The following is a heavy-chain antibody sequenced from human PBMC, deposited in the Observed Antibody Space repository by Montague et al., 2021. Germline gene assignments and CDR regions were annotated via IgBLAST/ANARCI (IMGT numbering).Heavy chain of an antibody. CDR2: VSHGGST. CDR3: ARERDRYSDRDI. J-gene: IGHJ6*03. CDR1: RSLINSDYY. V-gene: IGHV4-38-2*02. Sequence: SETLSLTCTVSRSLINSDYYWGWIRQPPGKLLEWMGSVSHGGSTYYNPSLKSRVTISVDTSNNHFSLKLSSVTAADTAMYYCARERDRYSDRDIWGKGTTITVSS.